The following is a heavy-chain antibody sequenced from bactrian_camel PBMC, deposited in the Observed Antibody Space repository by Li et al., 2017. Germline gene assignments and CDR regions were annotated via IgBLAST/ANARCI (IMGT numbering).Heavy chain of an antibody. CDR1: QLTSNDYC. J-gene: IGHJ4*01. Sequence: HVQLVESGGVSVPAGGSLSVSCIVSQLTSNDYCMGWFCQAPGKEREGVAVIGSDGSTAYAGSVKGRFNISIDNAKKSVYPQMNILKPEDTAMYYCAADGCDSPYCSGGYCYSYFEYDYSGGWGQGTQVTVS. V-gene: IGHV3S60*01. CDR3: AADGCDSPYCSGGYCYSYFEYDYSGG. D-gene: IGHD2*01. CDR2: IGSDGST.